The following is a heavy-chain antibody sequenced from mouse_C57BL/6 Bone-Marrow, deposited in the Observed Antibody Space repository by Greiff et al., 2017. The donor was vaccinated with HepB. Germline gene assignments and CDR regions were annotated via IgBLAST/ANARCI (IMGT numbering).Heavy chain of an antibody. CDR1: GYAFTNYL. Sequence: VQLQQSGAQLVRPGTSVKVSCKASGYAFTNYLIEWVKQRPGQGLEWIGVINPGSGGTNYNEKFKGKATLTADKSSSTAYMQLSSLTSEDSAVYFCARSVIYWYFDVWGTGTTVTVSS. J-gene: IGHJ1*03. CDR2: INPGSGGT. V-gene: IGHV1-54*01. CDR3: ARSVIYWYFDV.